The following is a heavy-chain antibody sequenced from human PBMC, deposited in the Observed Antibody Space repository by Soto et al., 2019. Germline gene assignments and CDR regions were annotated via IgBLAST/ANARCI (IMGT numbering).Heavy chain of an antibody. J-gene: IGHJ4*02. Sequence: ASVKVSCKASGYTFTSYDISWVRQAPGQGLEWMGWISPYNDKTKYAQMFQGRVTMTTDTSTSTAYMELRSLRSDDTAVYYCARGHYDSGGYYVGHFDYWGRGTLVTVSS. D-gene: IGHD3-22*01. CDR2: ISPYNDKT. V-gene: IGHV1-18*04. CDR1: GYTFTSYD. CDR3: ARGHYDSGGYYVGHFDY.